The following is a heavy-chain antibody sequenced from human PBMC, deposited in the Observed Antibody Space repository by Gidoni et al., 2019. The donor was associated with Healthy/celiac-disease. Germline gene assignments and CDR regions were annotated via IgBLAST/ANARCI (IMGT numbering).Heavy chain of an antibody. Sequence: ESGGGLVKPGGSLRLSCAASGFTFSDYYMSWIRQAPGKGLEWVSYISSSSSYTNYADSVKGRFPISRDNAKNSLYLQMNSLRAEDTAVYYCARSRSGWYVYADFDYWGQGTLVTVSS. CDR2: ISSSSSYT. D-gene: IGHD6-19*01. CDR1: GFTFSDYY. V-gene: IGHV3-11*03. CDR3: ARSRSGWYVYADFDY. J-gene: IGHJ4*02.